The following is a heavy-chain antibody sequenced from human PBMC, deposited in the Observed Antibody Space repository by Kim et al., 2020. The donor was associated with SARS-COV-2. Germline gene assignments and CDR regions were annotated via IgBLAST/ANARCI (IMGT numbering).Heavy chain of an antibody. V-gene: IGHV3-23*01. CDR1: GFTLSNYA. J-gene: IGHJ4*02. D-gene: IGHD1-26*01. CDR2: IDGVGGRI. Sequence: GGSLRLSCATSGFTLSNYAMAWVRQAPGKGLEWVSSIDGVGGRISYSDSVKGRFTVSIDSSRNMLSLQMTSLRADDTATYYCAKKAVGMTPFDNWGLGTRVTVSS. CDR3: AKKAVGMTPFDN.